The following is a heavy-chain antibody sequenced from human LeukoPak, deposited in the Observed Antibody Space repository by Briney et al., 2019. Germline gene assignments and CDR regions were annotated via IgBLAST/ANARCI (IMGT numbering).Heavy chain of an antibody. CDR1: GDTFIPYT. D-gene: IGHD2-15*01. J-gene: IGHJ4*02. Sequence: SVKVSCKASGDTFIPYTFSWVRQAPGQGLEWIGRIIPSLDVANYAQKFQGRVTLSVDRDTATTYMEVTSLKSEDTAIYYCARDHCSPGTCLGGHWGQGTLVTVSS. V-gene: IGHV1-69*04. CDR2: IIPSLDVA. CDR3: ARDHCSPGTCLGGH.